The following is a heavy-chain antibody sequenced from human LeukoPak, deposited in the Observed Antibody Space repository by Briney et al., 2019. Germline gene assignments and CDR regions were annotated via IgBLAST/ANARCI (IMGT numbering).Heavy chain of an antibody. D-gene: IGHD3-16*02. J-gene: IGHJ3*02. CDR1: GFTFSSYA. V-gene: IGHV3-33*08. CDR2: IWYDGSNK. CDR3: ARETEMITFGGVIVMPRSRQVPNAFDI. Sequence: PGGSLRLSCAASGFTFSSYAMPWVRQAPGKGLEWVAVIWYDGSNKYYADSVKGRFTISRDNSKNTLYLQMNSLRAEDTAVYYCARETEMITFGGVIVMPRSRQVPNAFDIWGQGTMVTVSS.